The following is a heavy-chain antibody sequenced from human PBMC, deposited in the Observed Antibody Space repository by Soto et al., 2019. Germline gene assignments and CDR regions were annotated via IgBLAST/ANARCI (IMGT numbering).Heavy chain of an antibody. J-gene: IGHJ6*03. CDR1: GFTFSSYT. CDR2: ISDSGGST. Sequence: EVQLLESGGGLVQPGGSLRLSCAASGFTFSSYTMSWVRQAPGKGLEWVSAISDSGGSTYYADSVKGRFTISRDNSKHTLFLQVNRLRAEDTAVYYCAKGLGDYSYMDVWGKGTTVSVSS. CDR3: AKGLGDYSYMDV. V-gene: IGHV3-23*01.